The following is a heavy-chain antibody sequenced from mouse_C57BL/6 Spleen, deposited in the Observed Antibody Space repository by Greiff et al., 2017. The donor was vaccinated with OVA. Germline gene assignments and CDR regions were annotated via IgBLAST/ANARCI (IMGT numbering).Heavy chain of an antibody. CDR1: GFSLTSYG. CDR3: ARNGVTTWYYFDY. J-gene: IGHJ2*01. CDR2: IWSGGST. V-gene: IGHV2-2*01. Sequence: VKLMESGPGLVQPSQSLSITCTVSGFSLTSYGVHWVRQSPGKGLEWLGVIWSGGSTDYNAAFISRLSISKDNSKSQVFFKMNSLQADDTAIYYCARNGVTTWYYFDYWGQGTTLTVSS. D-gene: IGHD2-2*01.